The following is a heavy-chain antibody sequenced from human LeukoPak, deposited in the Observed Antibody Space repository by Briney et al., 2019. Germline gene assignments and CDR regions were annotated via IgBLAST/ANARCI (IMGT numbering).Heavy chain of an antibody. CDR2: INSDGSST. Sequence: PGGSLRLSCAASGFTFSSYWMHWVRQAPGKGLVWVSRINSDGSSTSYADSVKGRFTISRDNAKNTLYLQMNSLRAEDTAVYYCAKDVPGTYTPIFDPWGQGTLVTVSS. D-gene: IGHD1-26*01. CDR3: AKDVPGTYTPIFDP. J-gene: IGHJ5*02. V-gene: IGHV3-74*01. CDR1: GFTFSSYW.